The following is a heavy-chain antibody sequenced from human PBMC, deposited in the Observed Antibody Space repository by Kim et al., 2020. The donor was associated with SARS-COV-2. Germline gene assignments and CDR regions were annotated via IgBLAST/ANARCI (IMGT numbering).Heavy chain of an antibody. CDR1: GYNFARHW. CDR2: IYPGDSDT. V-gene: IGHV5-51*01. Sequence: GESLKISCKGSGYNFARHWIGWVRQMPGKGLDWMGIIYPGDSDTRYSPSFQGQVTISADKSINTTFLQWTSLKASDTAVYFCARRSGAWSDEGYWGQGTLVTVSS. J-gene: IGHJ4*02. CDR3: ARRSGAWSDEGY. D-gene: IGHD6-19*01.